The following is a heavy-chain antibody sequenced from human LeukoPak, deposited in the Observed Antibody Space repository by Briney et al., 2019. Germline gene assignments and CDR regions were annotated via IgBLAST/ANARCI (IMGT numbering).Heavy chain of an antibody. J-gene: IGHJ4*02. Sequence: ASVKVFCKASGYTFTSYYMHWVRQAPGQGLEWMGIINPSGGSTDYAQKFQGRVTMTRDTSTSTVYMGVSSLRSEDTAVYYCARGHYSSNGVFDYWGQGTLVTVSS. CDR2: INPSGGST. V-gene: IGHV1-46*01. D-gene: IGHD4-11*01. CDR1: GYTFTSYY. CDR3: ARGHYSSNGVFDY.